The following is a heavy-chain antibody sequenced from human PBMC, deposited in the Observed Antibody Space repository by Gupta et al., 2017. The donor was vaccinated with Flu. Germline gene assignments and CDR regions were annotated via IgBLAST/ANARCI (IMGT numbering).Heavy chain of an antibody. V-gene: IGHV3-15*01. D-gene: IGHD2-21*02. J-gene: IGHJ4*02. CDR2: IKSKTDGGTT. CDR1: GFTFSNAW. CDR3: TTRDNCGGDCRDY. Sequence: EVQLVESGGGLVKPGGSLRLSCAASGFTFSNAWMSWVRQAPGKGLEWVGRIKSKTDGGTTDYAAPVKGRFTISRDDSKNTLYLQMNSLKTEDTAVYYCTTRDNCGGDCRDYWGQGTLVTVSS.